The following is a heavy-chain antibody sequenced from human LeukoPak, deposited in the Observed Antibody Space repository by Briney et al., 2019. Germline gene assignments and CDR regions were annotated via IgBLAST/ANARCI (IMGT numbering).Heavy chain of an antibody. D-gene: IGHD2-21*01. CDR2: IYPADTT. J-gene: IGHJ4*02. V-gene: IGHV3-53*01. Sequence: GGSLRLSCAASGFSVDNNYMTWVRQPPGKGLEWVSFIYPADTTYFADSVKGRFTMSRDSSENTMYLQMKTLRVDDTAVYFCARGVRSAWYFDLWGQGTRSPSPQ. CDR3: ARGVRSAWYFDL. CDR1: GFSVDNNY.